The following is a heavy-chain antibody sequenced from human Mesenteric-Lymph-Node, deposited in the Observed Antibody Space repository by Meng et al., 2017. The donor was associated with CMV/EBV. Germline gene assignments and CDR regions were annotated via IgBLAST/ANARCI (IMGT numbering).Heavy chain of an antibody. CDR3: ARYYGSDGMDV. V-gene: IGHV3-48*03. CDR1: GFLFTSYE. CDR2: ISSSGTSI. D-gene: IGHD3-10*01. Sequence: GGSLRLSCVASGFLFTSYEMNWVRQAPGQGLEWVSYISSSGTSIYYADSVRGRFTVSRDDANKSLYLQMNSLRAEDTAVYFCARYYGSDGMDVWGQGTTVTVSS. J-gene: IGHJ6*02.